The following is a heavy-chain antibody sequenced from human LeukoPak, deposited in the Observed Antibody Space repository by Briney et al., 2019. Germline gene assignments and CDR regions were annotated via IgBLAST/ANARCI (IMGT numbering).Heavy chain of an antibody. CDR3: ARDIVYYDSSGYEEFDY. Sequence: GGSLRLSCAASGFTFSSYSMNWVRQAPGKGLEWVSSISSSSSYIYYADSVKGRFTISRDNAKNSLYLQMNSLRAEDTAVYYCARDIVYYDSSGYEEFDYWGQGTLVTVSS. V-gene: IGHV3-21*01. D-gene: IGHD3-22*01. CDR1: GFTFSSYS. J-gene: IGHJ4*02. CDR2: ISSSSSYI.